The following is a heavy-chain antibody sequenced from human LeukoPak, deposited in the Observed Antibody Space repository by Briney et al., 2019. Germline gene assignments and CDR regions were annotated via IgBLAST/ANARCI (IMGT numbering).Heavy chain of an antibody. D-gene: IGHD2-2*01. CDR3: AREGYCSSTSCSIPXXGMDV. CDR1: GGTLSSYA. V-gene: IGHV1-69*04. Sequence: ASAKVSCKASGGTLSSYAISWVRQAPGQGLEWMGRIIPILDIANYAQKFQGRVTITADKSTSTAYMELSSLRSEDTAVYYCAREGYCSSTSCSIPXXGMDVWGQGTTVTVSS. J-gene: IGHJ6*02. CDR2: IIPILDIA.